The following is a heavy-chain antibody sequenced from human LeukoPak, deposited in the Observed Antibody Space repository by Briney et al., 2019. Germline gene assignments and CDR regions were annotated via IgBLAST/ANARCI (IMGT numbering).Heavy chain of an antibody. J-gene: IGHJ4*02. Sequence: GASVKVSCKAFGYTFTGYYMHWVRQAPGQGLEWMGWINPNSGGTNYAQKFQGRVTMTRDTSISTAYMELSRLRSEDTAVYYCATSEVAGKPDYWGQGTLVTVSS. CDR1: GYTFTGYY. V-gene: IGHV1-2*02. CDR2: INPNSGGT. D-gene: IGHD6-19*01. CDR3: ATSEVAGKPDY.